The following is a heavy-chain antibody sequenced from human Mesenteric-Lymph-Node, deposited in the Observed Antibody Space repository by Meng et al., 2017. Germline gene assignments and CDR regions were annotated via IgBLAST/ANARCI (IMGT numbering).Heavy chain of an antibody. J-gene: IGHJ5*02. CDR3: ARDLTYCGGDCYSEGWFDP. CDR1: GYTFTGYY. CDR2: INPNSGGT. D-gene: IGHD2-21*02. V-gene: IGHV1-2*06. Sequence: ASVKVSCKASGYTFTGYYMHWVRQAPGQGLEWMGRINPNSGGTNYAQKFQGRVTMTRDTSISTAYMELSSLRSEDTAVYYCARDLTYCGGDCYSEGWFDPWGQGTLVTVSS.